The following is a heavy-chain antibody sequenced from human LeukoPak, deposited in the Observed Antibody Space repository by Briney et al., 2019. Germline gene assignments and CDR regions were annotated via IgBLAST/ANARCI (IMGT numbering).Heavy chain of an antibody. J-gene: IGHJ1*01. Sequence: GESLEISCQGSGYRFTSYWIGWGRQVPGKGLEGMGIIYPGDSDTRYSPSFQGQVTISADKSVSTAYLQWSSLKASDTAMYYCARLDNAEYFQHWGQGTLVTVSS. V-gene: IGHV5-51*01. CDR2: IYPGDSDT. CDR3: ARLDNAEYFQH. CDR1: GYRFTSYW. D-gene: IGHD1-14*01.